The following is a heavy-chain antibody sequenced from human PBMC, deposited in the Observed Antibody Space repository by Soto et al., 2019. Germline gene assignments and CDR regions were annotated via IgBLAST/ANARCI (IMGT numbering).Heavy chain of an antibody. CDR1: GFTVSSTY. Sequence: PGGSLRLSCAASGFTVSSTYMTWVRQAPGKGLEWVSVIYGGLTTSYADSVKGRFTISRDNSKNTVFLQMNSLRGEDTAVYYCAKDGPDIVVVVAAFNWFDPWGQGTLVTVSS. V-gene: IGHV3-53*01. CDR3: AKDGPDIVVVVAAFNWFDP. D-gene: IGHD2-15*01. J-gene: IGHJ5*02. CDR2: IYGGLTT.